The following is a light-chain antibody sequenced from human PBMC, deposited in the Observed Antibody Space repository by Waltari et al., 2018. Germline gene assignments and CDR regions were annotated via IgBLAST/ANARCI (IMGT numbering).Light chain of an antibody. CDR3: QHFNNWPPWA. CDR2: SAT. J-gene: IGKJ1*01. Sequence: DIVMTQSPATLSVSPGERATLSCRASQSIGRDLAWYQQRPGQAPRLLIYSATVRATGVPARFSASGSGTEFTLTISSLQSEDVAVYYCQHFNNWPPWAFGQGTKVEIK. V-gene: IGKV3-15*01. CDR1: QSIGRD.